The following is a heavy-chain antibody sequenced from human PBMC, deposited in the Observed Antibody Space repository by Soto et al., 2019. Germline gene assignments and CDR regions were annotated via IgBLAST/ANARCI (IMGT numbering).Heavy chain of an antibody. CDR3: ASGQRFCHWLDP. CDR2: VCSSGGT. Sequence: SETLSLTCTVPGGSMSSYYWSWIRQPAGKGLDWIGRVCSSGGTHYNPYLKSRVTISLDTSRNQFSLSLLSVTKADTAVYFCASGQRFCHWLDPGSQGTFVTVSS. CDR1: GGSMSSYY. D-gene: IGHD3-3*01. V-gene: IGHV4-4*07. J-gene: IGHJ5*02.